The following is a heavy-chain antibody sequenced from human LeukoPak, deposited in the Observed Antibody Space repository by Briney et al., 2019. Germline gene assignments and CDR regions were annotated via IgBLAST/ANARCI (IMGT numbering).Heavy chain of an antibody. D-gene: IGHD6-19*01. CDR1: GYTLTELS. J-gene: IGHJ4*02. V-gene: IGHV1-24*01. CDR2: FDPEDGET. CDR3: ATSWVRSSGWYYFDY. Sequence: ASVKVSCKVSGYTLTELSMHWVRQAPGKGLAWMGGFDPEDGETIYAQKFQGRVTMTEDTSTDTAYMELGSLRSEDTAVYYCATSWVRSSGWYYFDYWGQGTLVTVSS.